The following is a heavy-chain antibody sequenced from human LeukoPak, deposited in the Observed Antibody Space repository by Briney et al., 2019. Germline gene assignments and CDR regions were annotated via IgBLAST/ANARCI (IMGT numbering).Heavy chain of an antibody. CDR3: AKGRPYSSGWYDYFDS. J-gene: IGHJ4*02. D-gene: IGHD6-19*01. Sequence: GGSLRLSCAASGFTFSTYAMSWVRQAPGKGLEWVSVISGSGGSTYYADSVKGRFTISRDTSKNTLYLQMNSLRADDTAVYYCAKGRPYSSGWYDYFDSWGQGTLVTVSS. CDR1: GFTFSTYA. CDR2: ISGSGGST. V-gene: IGHV3-23*01.